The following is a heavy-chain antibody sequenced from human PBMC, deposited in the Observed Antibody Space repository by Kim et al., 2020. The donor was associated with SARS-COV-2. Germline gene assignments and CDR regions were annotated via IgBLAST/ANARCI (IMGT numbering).Heavy chain of an antibody. CDR3: ARDWGY. CDR2: IKGDESEK. V-gene: IGHV3-7*01. CDR1: GFTFSTSW. Sequence: GGSLRLSCTASGFTFSTSWMSWVRQAPGKGLEWVASIKGDESEKYYVDSVKGRFTISRANAKNSLYLQMNSLRAEDTALYYSARDWGYWGQGTLVTVSS. D-gene: IGHD3-16*01. J-gene: IGHJ4*02.